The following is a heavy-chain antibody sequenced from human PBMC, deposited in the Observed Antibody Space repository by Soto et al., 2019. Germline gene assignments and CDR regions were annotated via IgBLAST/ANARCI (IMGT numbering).Heavy chain of an antibody. J-gene: IGHJ4*02. D-gene: IGHD1-26*01. CDR2: TYYRSKWNY. V-gene: IGHV6-1*01. Sequence: SQTISLTCAISGDSVSNKGATWNWVRLSPSRGLEWLGRTYYRSKWNYDYAISVKSRISINPDTSKNQFSLQLNSVTPEDTAVYYWARDPPDFNSGLDDWGQGTVVTVAS. CDR3: ARDPPDFNSGLDD. CDR1: GDSVSNKGAT.